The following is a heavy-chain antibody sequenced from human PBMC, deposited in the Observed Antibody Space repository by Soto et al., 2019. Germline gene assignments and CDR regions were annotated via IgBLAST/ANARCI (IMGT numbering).Heavy chain of an antibody. CDR2: TYQSGSA. CDR3: ARDYYGMVV. J-gene: IGHJ6*02. V-gene: IGHV4-30-2*06. Sequence: PSETLSLTCTVSGGSITSGGYSWTWIRQSPGKGLEWIGYTYQSGSAYYNPSLKSRVTISVDRSKNQFSLNLTSVTAADTAVYYCARDYYGMVVWGQGTTVTVSS. CDR1: GGSITSGGYS.